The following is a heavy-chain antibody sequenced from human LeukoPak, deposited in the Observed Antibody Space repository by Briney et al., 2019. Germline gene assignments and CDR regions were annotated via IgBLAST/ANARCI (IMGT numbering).Heavy chain of an antibody. J-gene: IGHJ4*02. CDR2: IQYDGSNK. CDR3: AKDSRSWYVDY. Sequence: GGSLRLSCAASGFTFSNYGMHWVRQAPGKGLEWVAFIQYDGSNKYYADSMKGRFTISRDNSKNTLYLQMNSLRVEDTAVYYCAKDSRSWYVDYWGQGTLVTVSS. D-gene: IGHD6-13*01. V-gene: IGHV3-30*02. CDR1: GFTFSNYG.